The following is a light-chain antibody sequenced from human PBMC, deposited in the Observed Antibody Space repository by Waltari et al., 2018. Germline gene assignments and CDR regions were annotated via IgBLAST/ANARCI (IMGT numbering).Light chain of an antibody. CDR2: DVS. Sequence: QSALTQPRSVSGSPGQSVTISCTGTSRDVGGYNYVSWYQQHPGKAPKLMIYDVSKRPSGVPDRFSGSKSGNTAFPTISGLQAEDEADYYCCSYAGSYTSRVFGGGTKLTVL. CDR3: CSYAGSYTSRV. J-gene: IGLJ3*02. CDR1: SRDVGGYNY. V-gene: IGLV2-11*01.